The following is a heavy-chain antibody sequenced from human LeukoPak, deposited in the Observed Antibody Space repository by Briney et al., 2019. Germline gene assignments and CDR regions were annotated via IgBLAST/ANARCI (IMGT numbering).Heavy chain of an antibody. CDR1: GFTFDDYG. V-gene: IGHV3-20*04. Sequence: GGSLRLSCAASGFTFDDYGISWARQAPGKGLEWVSGVNWNGGNTGYADSVKGRFTISRDNAKNSLYLQMNSLRAEDTALYYCARAYSGYENYYYYYYMDVWGKGTTVTVSS. CDR2: VNWNGGNT. D-gene: IGHD5-12*01. CDR3: ARAYSGYENYYYYYYMDV. J-gene: IGHJ6*03.